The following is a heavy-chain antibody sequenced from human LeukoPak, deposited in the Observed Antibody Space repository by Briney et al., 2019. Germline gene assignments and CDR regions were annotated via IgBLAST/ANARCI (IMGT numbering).Heavy chain of an antibody. D-gene: IGHD1-14*01. J-gene: IGHJ3*02. V-gene: IGHV4-30-2*01. CDR3: ARDGFAGPRNAFGI. CDR2: IYHSGST. CDR1: GGSISSGGYS. Sequence: SQTLSLTCAVSGGSISSGGYSWSWIRQPPGKGLEWIGYIYHSGSTYYNPSLKSRVTISVDRSKNQFSLKLSSVTAADTAVYYCARDGFAGPRNAFGIWGQGTMVTVSS.